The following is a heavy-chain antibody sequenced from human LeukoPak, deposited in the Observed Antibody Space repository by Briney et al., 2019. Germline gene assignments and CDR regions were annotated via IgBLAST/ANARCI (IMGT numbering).Heavy chain of an antibody. CDR2: ISSSSSYI. CDR1: GFTFSSYS. Sequence: PGGSLRLSCAASGFTFSSYSMNWVRQAPGKGLEWFLSISSSSSYIYYADSVKGRFTISRDNAKNLLYLQMNSLRAEDTAVYYCARDGTTGTTHDAFDIWGQGTMVTVSS. D-gene: IGHD1-1*01. CDR3: ARDGTTGTTHDAFDI. V-gene: IGHV3-21*01. J-gene: IGHJ3*02.